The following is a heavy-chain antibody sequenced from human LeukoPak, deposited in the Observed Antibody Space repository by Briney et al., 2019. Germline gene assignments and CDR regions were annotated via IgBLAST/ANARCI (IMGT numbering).Heavy chain of an antibody. CDR2: IKQDGSQQ. V-gene: IGHV3-7*01. CDR3: ARFRTGAWYVGDL. CDR1: GFTFGGFW. D-gene: IGHD6-19*01. Sequence: PGGSLRLSCAASGFTFGGFWMSWVRQAPGKGLEWVANIKQDGSQQFYVDSVRGRFTISRDNAKNSLFLQINTLRAEDSAIYYCARFRTGAWYVGDLWGQGTLVTVSS. J-gene: IGHJ5*02.